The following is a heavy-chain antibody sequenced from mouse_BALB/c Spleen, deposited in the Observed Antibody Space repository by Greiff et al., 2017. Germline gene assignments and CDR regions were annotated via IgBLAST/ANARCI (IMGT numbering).Heavy chain of an antibody. CDR2: ISSGGSYT. Sequence: EVKVVESGGDLVKPGGSLKLSCAASGFTFSSYGMSWVRQTPDKRLEWVATISSGGSYTYYPDSVKGRFTISRDNAKNTLYLQMSSLKSEDTAMYYGAGQLAGTGAMNYWGQGTSVTVSS. J-gene: IGHJ4*01. CDR3: AGQLAGTGAMNY. V-gene: IGHV5-6*01. D-gene: IGHD3-3*01. CDR1: GFTFSSYG.